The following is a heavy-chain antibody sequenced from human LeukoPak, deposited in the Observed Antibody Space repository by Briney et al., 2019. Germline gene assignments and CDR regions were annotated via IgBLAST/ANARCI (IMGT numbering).Heavy chain of an antibody. CDR1: GGSISSSRSY. V-gene: IGHV4-39*01. Sequence: SETLSLTLTVSGGSISSSRSYWGWIRQPPGKGLEWIGSIYYSGSTYYNPSLKSRVTISVDTSKNQFSLKLSSVTAADTAVYYCARHLDTSSWTYYYYYMDVWGKGTTVTVSS. D-gene: IGHD6-13*01. J-gene: IGHJ6*03. CDR3: ARHLDTSSWTYYYYYMDV. CDR2: IYYSGST.